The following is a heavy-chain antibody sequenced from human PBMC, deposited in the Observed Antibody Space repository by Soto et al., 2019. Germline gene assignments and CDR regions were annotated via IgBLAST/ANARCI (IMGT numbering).Heavy chain of an antibody. V-gene: IGHV1-69*02. CDR2: IIPILGIA. CDR1: GGTFSSYT. Sequence: QVQLVQSGAEVKKPGSSVKVSCKASGGTFSSYTISWVRQAPGQGLEWMGRIIPILGIANYAQKFQGRVRITAKKSTSKANRKLSGLGSEDRAVYYLAGNYESDSSGFDSGGRGPLLPASP. J-gene: IGHJ4*02. D-gene: IGHD3-22*01. CDR3: AGNYESDSSGFDS.